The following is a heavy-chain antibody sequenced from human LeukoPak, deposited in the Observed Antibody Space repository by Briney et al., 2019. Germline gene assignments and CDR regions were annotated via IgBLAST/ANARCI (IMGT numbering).Heavy chain of an antibody. V-gene: IGHV3-23*01. CDR2: ITGSDDRT. J-gene: IGHJ4*02. CDR3: AKGPRLGSGYHPDY. Sequence: GGSLRLSCAASGFTFSNTAMTWVRQPPGKGLEWVSTITGSDDRTYYADSVKGRFTISRDYSKNTVHLQMNSLRVEDTAIYYCAKGPRLGSGYHPDYWGQGSLVIVSS. CDR1: GFTFSNTA. D-gene: IGHD3-22*01.